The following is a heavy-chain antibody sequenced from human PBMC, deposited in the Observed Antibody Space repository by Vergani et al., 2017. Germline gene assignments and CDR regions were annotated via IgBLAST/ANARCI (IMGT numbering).Heavy chain of an antibody. CDR3: AGLVGRHWRGFDY. J-gene: IGHJ4*02. CDR1: GFTFSSYA. CDR2: SSGSGGST. V-gene: IGHV3-23*04. D-gene: IGHD1-26*01. Sequence: VQLVESGGGLVQPGGSLRLSCAASGFTFSSYAMSWVCQAPGKGREWVSASSGSGGSTYYADSVKGRFTISRDNSKNTLYLQMNSLGAEDTAVYYCAGLVGRHWRGFDYWGQGTLVTVSS.